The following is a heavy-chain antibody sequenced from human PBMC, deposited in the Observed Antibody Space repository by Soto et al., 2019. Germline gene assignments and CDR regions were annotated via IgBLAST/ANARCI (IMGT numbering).Heavy chain of an antibody. J-gene: IGHJ5*02. V-gene: IGHV4-39*01. CDR1: GGSISSSSYY. CDR2: IYYSGST. Sequence: SETLSLTCTVSGGSISSSSYYWGWIRQPPGKGLEWIGSIYYSGSTYYNPSLKSRVTISVDTSKNQFSLKLSSVTAADTAVYYCARGESFAADALYNWFDPWGQGTLVTVSS. CDR3: ARGESFAADALYNWFDP. D-gene: IGHD3-16*01.